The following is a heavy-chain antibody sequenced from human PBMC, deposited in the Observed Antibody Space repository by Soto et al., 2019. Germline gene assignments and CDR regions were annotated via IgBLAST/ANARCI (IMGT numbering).Heavy chain of an antibody. CDR2: ISYDGSNK. Sequence: ISDEPSGVKYSSYGMHRDHQKPDKGLEWVAVISYDGSNKYYADSVKGRFTISRDNSKNTLYLQMNSLRAEDTAVYYCAKDYDFWSGKTNWLDPWGQGTLVTVFS. D-gene: IGHD3-3*01. CDR3: AKDYDFWSGKTNWLDP. J-gene: IGHJ5*02. CDR1: GVKYSSYG. V-gene: IGHV3-30*18.